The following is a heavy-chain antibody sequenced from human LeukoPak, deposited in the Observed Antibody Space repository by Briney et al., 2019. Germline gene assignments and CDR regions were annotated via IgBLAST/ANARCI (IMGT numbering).Heavy chain of an antibody. V-gene: IGHV1-8*03. CDR2: MNPNSGNT. Sequence: GASVKVSCKASGYTFTSYDINWVRQATGQGLEWMGWMNPNSGNTGYAQKFQGRVTVTRNTSISTAYMELSSLRSEDTAVYYCARGRVPGYSSSWYSRRFDPWGQGTLVTVSS. CDR3: ARGRVPGYSSSWYSRRFDP. J-gene: IGHJ5*02. CDR1: GYTFTSYD. D-gene: IGHD6-13*01.